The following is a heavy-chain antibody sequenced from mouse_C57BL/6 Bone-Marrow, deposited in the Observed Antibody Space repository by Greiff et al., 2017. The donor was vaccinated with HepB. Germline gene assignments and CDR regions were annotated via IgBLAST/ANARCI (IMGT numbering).Heavy chain of an antibody. Sequence: EVQLQQSGTVLARPGASVKMSCKTSGYTFTSYWMHWVKQRPGQGLEWIGAIYPGNSDTSYNQKFKGKAKLTAVTSASTAYMGLSSLTNEDSAVYYFTNLYFYGSSYWFAYWGQGTLVTVSA. CDR2: IYPGNSDT. D-gene: IGHD1-1*01. V-gene: IGHV1-5*01. CDR1: GYTFTSYW. J-gene: IGHJ3*01. CDR3: TNLYFYGSSYWFAY.